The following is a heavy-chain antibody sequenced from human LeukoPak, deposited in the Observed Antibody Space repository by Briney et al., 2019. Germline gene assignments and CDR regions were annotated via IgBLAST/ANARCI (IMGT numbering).Heavy chain of an antibody. CDR2: IRSKAYGGTT. D-gene: IGHD6-13*01. V-gene: IGHV3-49*04. J-gene: IGHJ4*02. CDR3: TRTTGGSSWLFDY. Sequence: PGRSLRLSCTASGFTFGDYAMSWVRQAPGKGLEWVGFIRSKAYGGTTEYAASVKGRFTISRDDSKSIAYLQMNSLKTEDTAVYYCTRTTGGSSWLFDYWGQGTLVTVSA. CDR1: GFTFGDYA.